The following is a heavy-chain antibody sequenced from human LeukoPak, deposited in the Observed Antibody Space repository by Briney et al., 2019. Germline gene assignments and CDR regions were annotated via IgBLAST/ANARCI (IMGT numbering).Heavy chain of an antibody. Sequence: TLSLTCTVSGGSISSGSYYWSWIRQPAGKGLEWIGRIYTSGSTNYNPSLKSRVTISVDTSKNQFSLKLSSVTAADTAVYYCAREMVRGVIIFYFDYWGQGTLVTVSS. CDR2: IYTSGST. V-gene: IGHV4-61*02. D-gene: IGHD3-10*01. J-gene: IGHJ4*02. CDR3: AREMVRGVIIFYFDY. CDR1: GGSISSGSYY.